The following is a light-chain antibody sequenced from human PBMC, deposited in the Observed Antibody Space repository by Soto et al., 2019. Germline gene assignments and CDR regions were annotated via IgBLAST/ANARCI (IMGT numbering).Light chain of an antibody. CDR2: DVS. CDR3: VSYTTSAHYV. CDR1: SSDVGGFIF. V-gene: IGLV2-14*01. Sequence: QSALAQPASVSGSPGQSITISCTGTSSDVGGFIFVSWYQQHPGRAPKLMIYDVSNRPSGVSNRFSGSKSGNTASLTISGLQADDDADYYCVSYTTSAHYVLGNGTKVTVL. J-gene: IGLJ1*01.